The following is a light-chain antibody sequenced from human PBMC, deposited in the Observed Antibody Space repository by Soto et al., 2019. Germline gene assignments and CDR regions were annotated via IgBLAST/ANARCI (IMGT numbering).Light chain of an antibody. CDR1: QSVSSY. CDR3: QQRSGWYT. Sequence: DIVLTQSPATLSLSTGERATLSCRASQSVSSYLAWYQQKPGQAPRLLIYDASNRATGIPARFSGSGSGTDFTLTISSLEPEDFAIYYCQQRSGWYTFGQGTKLEIK. CDR2: DAS. J-gene: IGKJ2*01. V-gene: IGKV3-11*01.